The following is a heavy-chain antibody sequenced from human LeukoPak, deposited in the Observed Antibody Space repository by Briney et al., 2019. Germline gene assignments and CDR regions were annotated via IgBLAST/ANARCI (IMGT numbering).Heavy chain of an antibody. Sequence: PGRSLRLSCAASGFTLDDYAMHWVRQAPGKGLEWVSGISWNSGSIGYADSVKGRFTISRDNAKNSLYLQMNSLRAEDTALYYCAKASLSMAFDYWGQGTLVTVSS. CDR3: AKASLSMAFDY. V-gene: IGHV3-9*01. CDR2: ISWNSGSI. D-gene: IGHD4/OR15-4a*01. J-gene: IGHJ4*02. CDR1: GFTLDDYA.